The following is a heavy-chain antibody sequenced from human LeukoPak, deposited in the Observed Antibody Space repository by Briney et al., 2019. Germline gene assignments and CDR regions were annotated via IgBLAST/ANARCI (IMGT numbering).Heavy chain of an antibody. V-gene: IGHV4-31*11. CDR1: GGSISSADFH. Sequence: SESLSLTCAVSGGSISSADFHWSWIRQHPGKGLEWIGFIYYSGSAYYNPSLKSRVSISIDTSKNQFSLTLNSVTAADTAVYYCARGSDFFDYWGQGTLVTVSS. CDR2: IYYSGSA. CDR3: ARGSDFFDY. J-gene: IGHJ4*02.